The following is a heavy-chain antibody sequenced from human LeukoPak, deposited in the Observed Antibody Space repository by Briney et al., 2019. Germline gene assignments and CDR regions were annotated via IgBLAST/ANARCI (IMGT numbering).Heavy chain of an antibody. V-gene: IGHV1-24*01. Sequence: ASVKVSCKVSGYTLTELSMHWVRQAPGKGLEWMGGFDPEDGETIYAQKFQGRVTMIEDTSTDTAYMELSSLRSEDTAVYYCATTSGSSPSGAFDIWGQGTMVTVSS. D-gene: IGHD1-26*01. CDR1: GYTLTELS. J-gene: IGHJ3*02. CDR2: FDPEDGET. CDR3: ATTSGSSPSGAFDI.